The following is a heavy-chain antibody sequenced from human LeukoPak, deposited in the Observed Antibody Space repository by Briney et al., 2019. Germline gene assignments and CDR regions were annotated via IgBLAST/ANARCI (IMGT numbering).Heavy chain of an antibody. CDR3: AREYYYGSGSYYSIHLDY. Sequence: PGGSLRLSCAASGFTFSDYYMSWIRQAPGKGLEWVSYISSSGSTIYYADSVKGRFTISRDNAKNSLYLQMNSLRAEDTAVYYCAREYYYGSGSYYSIHLDYWGQGTLVTVSS. D-gene: IGHD3-10*01. J-gene: IGHJ4*02. V-gene: IGHV3-11*04. CDR1: GFTFSDYY. CDR2: ISSSGSTI.